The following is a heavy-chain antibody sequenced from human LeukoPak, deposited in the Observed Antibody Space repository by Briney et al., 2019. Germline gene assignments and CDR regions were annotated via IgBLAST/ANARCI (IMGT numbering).Heavy chain of an antibody. Sequence: SVKVFCKASGGTFSSYAISWVRQAPGQGLEWMGGIIPIFGTANYAQKFQGRVTITADESTSTAYMELSSLRSEDTAVYYCARVRIAAASIIGFDYWGQGTLVTVSS. CDR3: ARVRIAAASIIGFDY. J-gene: IGHJ4*02. V-gene: IGHV1-69*01. CDR2: IIPIFGTA. CDR1: GGTFSSYA. D-gene: IGHD6-13*01.